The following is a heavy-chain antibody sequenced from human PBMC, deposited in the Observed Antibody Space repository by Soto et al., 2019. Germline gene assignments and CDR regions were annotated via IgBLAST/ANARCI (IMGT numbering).Heavy chain of an antibody. CDR1: GFSFTGYY. D-gene: IGHD6-6*01. Sequence: GVSVKVSCKASGFSFTGYYLHWLCQAPGQGLEWMGWINAHSGGTEYAQKFQGRVTLTRDTSIATAYLTLTSLTSDDTALYYCAKDLTRQLAYWLDPWGQGTQVTVSS. CDR2: INAHSGGT. J-gene: IGHJ5*02. V-gene: IGHV1-2*02. CDR3: AKDLTRQLAYWLDP.